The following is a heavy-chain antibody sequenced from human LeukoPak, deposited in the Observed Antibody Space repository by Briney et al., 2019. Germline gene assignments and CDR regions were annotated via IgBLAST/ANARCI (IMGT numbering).Heavy chain of an antibody. CDR3: AKGSKLLVFTRDHYMHV. J-gene: IGHJ6*03. CDR1: GFTFSSYG. CDR2: IRHDGSNK. D-gene: IGHD3-9*01. V-gene: IGHV3-30*02. Sequence: GGSLRLSCAASGFTFSSYGMHWVRQAPGKGLEWVAFIRHDGSNKYYADSVKGRFTISRDNSKNTLYLQMNSLRAEDTALYYCAKGSKLLVFTRDHYMHVWGKGTTVTISS.